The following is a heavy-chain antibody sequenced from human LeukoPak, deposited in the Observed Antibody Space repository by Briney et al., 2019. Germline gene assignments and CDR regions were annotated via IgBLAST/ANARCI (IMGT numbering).Heavy chain of an antibody. CDR1: GYTFNGYY. V-gene: IGHV1-2*02. J-gene: IGHJ4*02. CDR3: AGAPAPIKYNIDY. CDR2: ISPNSGAT. Sequence: ASVKVSCKASGYTFNGYYIHWVRQAPGQGLEWMGWISPNSGATSYAQKFQGRLTLTRDTSINTVYMELSSLISDDTAVFYCAGAPAPIKYNIDYWGQGTLVTVSS. D-gene: IGHD1-14*01.